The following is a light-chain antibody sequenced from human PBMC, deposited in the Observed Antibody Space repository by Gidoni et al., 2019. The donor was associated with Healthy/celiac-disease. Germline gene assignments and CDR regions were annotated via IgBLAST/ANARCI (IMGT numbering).Light chain of an antibody. V-gene: IGKV3-20*01. CDR3: QQYGSSSWT. Sequence: IVFTQSPGTLSLSPGERATLSCRASQSVSSSYLAWYQQKPGQAPRLLIYGASSRATGIPDRFSVSGSGTDFTLTISRLEPEDFAVYYCQQYGSSSWTFGQGTKVEIK. J-gene: IGKJ1*01. CDR2: GAS. CDR1: QSVSSSY.